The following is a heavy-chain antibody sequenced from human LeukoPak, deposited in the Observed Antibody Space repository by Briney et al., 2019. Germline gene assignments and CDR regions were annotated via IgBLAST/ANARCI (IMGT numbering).Heavy chain of an antibody. CDR1: GYTFTGYY. V-gene: IGHV1-2*02. Sequence: ASVKVSFKASGYTFTGYYMHWVRQAPGQGLEWMGWINPNSGGTNYTQKFQGRVTMTRDTSISTAYMELSRLRSDDTAVYYCARVGVNWLQSRGWFDPWGQGTLVTVSS. J-gene: IGHJ5*02. CDR2: INPNSGGT. CDR3: ARVGVNWLQSRGWFDP. D-gene: IGHD5-24*01.